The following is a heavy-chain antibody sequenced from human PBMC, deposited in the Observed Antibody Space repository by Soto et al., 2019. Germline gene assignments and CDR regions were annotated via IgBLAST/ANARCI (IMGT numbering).Heavy chain of an antibody. V-gene: IGHV1-8*01. Sequence: ASVKVSCKASGYTFTSYDINWVRQATGQGLEWMGWMNPNSGNTGYAQKFQGRVTMTRNTSISTAYMELSSLRSEDTAVYYCARSFRQLVYYYYGMDVWGQGTTVTVSS. CDR3: ARSFRQLVYYYYGMDV. CDR1: GYTFTSYD. CDR2: MNPNSGNT. J-gene: IGHJ6*02. D-gene: IGHD6-6*01.